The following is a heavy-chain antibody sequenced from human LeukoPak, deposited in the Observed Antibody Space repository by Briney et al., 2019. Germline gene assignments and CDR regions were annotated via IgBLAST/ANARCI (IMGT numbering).Heavy chain of an antibody. CDR3: ARDRRGTSCWIFDY. D-gene: IGHD2-2*01. J-gene: IGHJ4*02. CDR1: GFTFDDYA. V-gene: IGHV3-43*02. CDR2: ISGDGGST. Sequence: PGGSLRLSCAASGFTFDDYAMHWVRQAPGKGLEWVSLISGDGGSTYYADSVKGRFTISRDNAKNSLFLQMNSLRAEDTAVYYCARDRRGTSCWIFDYWGQGTLVTVSS.